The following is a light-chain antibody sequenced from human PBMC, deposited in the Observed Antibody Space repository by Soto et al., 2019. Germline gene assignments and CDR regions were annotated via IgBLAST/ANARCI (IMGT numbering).Light chain of an antibody. J-gene: IGKJ4*01. CDR3: QQYYRTPLT. V-gene: IGKV4-1*01. Sequence: DIVMTQSPDSLAVSLGERATINCKSSQSVLYSSNNKNFLAWYQQRPGQPPKLLLNWASTRESGVPDRFSGSGSGTDFTLTISSLQAEDVAVYYCQQYYRTPLTFGGGTKVEIK. CDR2: WAS. CDR1: QSVLYSSNNKNF.